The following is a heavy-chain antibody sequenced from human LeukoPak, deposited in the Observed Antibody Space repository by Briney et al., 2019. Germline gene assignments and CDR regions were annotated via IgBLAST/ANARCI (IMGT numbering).Heavy chain of an antibody. J-gene: IGHJ4*02. D-gene: IGHD5-18*01. CDR1: GYRFTELS. CDR2: FDLVHGDT. Sequence: ASVKVSCKVSGYRFTELSRHWVRQAPGKGLEWLGGFDLVHGDTIYAQKFQGGVTMTEDTSTDTSYMELSSLGSEDTAVYFCTAGRAYSLHDFWGQGTLVIVSS. CDR3: TAGRAYSLHDF. V-gene: IGHV1-24*01.